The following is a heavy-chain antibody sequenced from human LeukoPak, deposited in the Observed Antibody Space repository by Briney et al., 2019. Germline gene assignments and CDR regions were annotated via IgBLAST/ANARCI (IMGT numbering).Heavy chain of an antibody. CDR3: ARVGYYYDSSGYYYPYYFDY. Sequence: PGGSLRLSCAASGFTFDDYGMSWVRQAPGKGLEWVSGINWNGGSTGYADSVKGRFTISRDNAKNSLYLQMNSLRAEDTALYYCARVGYYYDSSGYYYPYYFDYWGQGTLVTVSS. CDR2: INWNGGST. V-gene: IGHV3-20*04. J-gene: IGHJ4*02. D-gene: IGHD3-22*01. CDR1: GFTFDDYG.